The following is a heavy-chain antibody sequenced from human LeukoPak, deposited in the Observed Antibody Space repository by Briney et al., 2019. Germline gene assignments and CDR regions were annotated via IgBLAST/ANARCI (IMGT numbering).Heavy chain of an antibody. D-gene: IGHD6-13*01. CDR2: IRYDGSNK. Sequence: GGSLRLSCAASGFTFNNYGMHWVRQAPGKGLEWVAFIRYDGSNKYYADSVKGRFTISRDNSKNTLYLQMNSLRAEDTAVYYCAKASGEQQLADFDYWGQGTLVTVSS. CDR3: AKASGEQQLADFDY. J-gene: IGHJ4*02. V-gene: IGHV3-30*02. CDR1: GFTFNNYG.